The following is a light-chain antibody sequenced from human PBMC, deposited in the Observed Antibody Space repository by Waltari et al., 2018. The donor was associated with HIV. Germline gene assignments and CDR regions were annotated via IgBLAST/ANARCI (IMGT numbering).Light chain of an antibody. CDR1: SSDVGSYNV. V-gene: IGLV2-23*02. Sequence: QSALTQPASVSGSPGQSITISCTGTSSDVGSYNVVSWYQRHPGKAPKLMIYEVTKRPSGVSNRFSGSKSGNTASLTISGLQAEDEADYYCCSYAGRSTHVFGTGTKVTVL. CDR3: CSYAGRSTHV. J-gene: IGLJ1*01. CDR2: EVT.